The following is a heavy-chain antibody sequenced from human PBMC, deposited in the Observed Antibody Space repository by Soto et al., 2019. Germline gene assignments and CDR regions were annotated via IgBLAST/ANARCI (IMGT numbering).Heavy chain of an antibody. J-gene: IGHJ4*02. CDR3: AKEEQLDLDK. CDR2: ISYDGSNK. V-gene: IGHV3-30*18. Sequence: GGSLRLSCAASGFTFSSYGMHWARQAPGKGLEWVAVISYDGSNKYYADSVKGRFTISRDNSKNTLYLQMNSLRAEDTAVYYCAKEEQLDLDKWGQGTLLTVSS. D-gene: IGHD6-13*01. CDR1: GFTFSSYG.